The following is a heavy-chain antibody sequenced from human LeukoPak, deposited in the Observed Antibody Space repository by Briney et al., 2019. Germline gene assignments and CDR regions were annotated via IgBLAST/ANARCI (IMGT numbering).Heavy chain of an antibody. CDR1: GFTFSSYA. V-gene: IGHV3-30*04. CDR2: ILYDGSNE. CDR3: ARELPGAMIRGARGAFDI. D-gene: IGHD3-10*01. J-gene: IGHJ3*02. Sequence: GGSLRLSCAASGFTFSSYAMSWVRQAPGKGLGWVAVILYDGSNEYYADSVKGRFTISRDNSKNTLYLQMNSLRVEDTAIYYCARELPGAMIRGARGAFDIWGQGTMVTVSS.